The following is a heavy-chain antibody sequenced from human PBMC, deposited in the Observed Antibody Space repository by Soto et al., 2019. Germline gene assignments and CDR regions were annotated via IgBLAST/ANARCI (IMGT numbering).Heavy chain of an antibody. D-gene: IGHD3-22*01. CDR2: IDPSDSQT. CDR3: ARQIYDSDTGPNFQYYFDS. CDR1: GYSFAVYW. J-gene: IGHJ4*02. Sequence: PGESLKISCKGSGYSFAVYWITWVRQKPGKGLEWMGRIDPSDSQTYYSPSFRGRVTISVTKSITTVFLQWSSLRASDTAMYYCARQIYDSDTGPNFQYYFDSWGQGTPVTVSS. V-gene: IGHV5-10-1*01.